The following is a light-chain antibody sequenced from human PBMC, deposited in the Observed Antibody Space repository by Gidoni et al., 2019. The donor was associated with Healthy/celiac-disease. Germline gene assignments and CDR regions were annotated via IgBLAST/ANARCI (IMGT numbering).Light chain of an antibody. CDR3: QQYNNWPGT. CDR1: QSVSSN. Sequence: EIVMTQSPATLSVSPGERATLSCRASQSVSSNLARYQQKPGQAPRLLIYGASTRATGIPASFSGSGSGTEFTLTISSLQSEDFAVYYCQQYNNWPGTFGQGTKLEIK. CDR2: GAS. V-gene: IGKV3-15*01. J-gene: IGKJ2*01.